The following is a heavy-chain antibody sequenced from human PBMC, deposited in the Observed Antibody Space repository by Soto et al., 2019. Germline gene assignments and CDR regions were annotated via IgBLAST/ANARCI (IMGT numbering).Heavy chain of an antibody. V-gene: IGHV4-34*01. CDR1: GGSFSGYY. Sequence: SETLSLTCAVSGGSFSGYYWSWIRQPPGKGLEWIGEINHSGSTNYNPSLKSRVTISVDTSTNQFSLMLSSVTAADTAVYYCAGCQVWSGVCMVVGGQGTMLTVFS. CDR2: INHSGST. D-gene: IGHD3-3*01. CDR3: AGCQVWSGVCMVV. J-gene: IGHJ6*02.